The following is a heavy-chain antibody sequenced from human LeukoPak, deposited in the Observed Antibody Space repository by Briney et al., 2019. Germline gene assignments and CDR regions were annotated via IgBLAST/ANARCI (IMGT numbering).Heavy chain of an antibody. CDR1: GGSFSGYY. Sequence: PSETLSLTCAVYGGSFSGYYWSWIRQPPGKGLEWIGEINHSGSTNYNPSLKSRVTISVDTSKNQFSLQLKSMTTADTAVYYCVRGPYGASISKWFDPWGQGTQVIVSP. CDR3: VRGPYGASISKWFDP. J-gene: IGHJ5*02. V-gene: IGHV4-34*01. CDR2: INHSGST. D-gene: IGHD4/OR15-4a*01.